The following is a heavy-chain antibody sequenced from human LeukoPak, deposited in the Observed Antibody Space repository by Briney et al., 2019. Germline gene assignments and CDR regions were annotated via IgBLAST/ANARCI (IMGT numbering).Heavy chain of an antibody. D-gene: IGHD1-14*01. V-gene: IGHV4-39*01. Sequence: SETLSLTCTVSGDSISSPDYYWGWIRQAPGKGLEWIGSVYYSGTTYHNASLKSRVTMSVDMSKNQFSLKVNSVTAADTALYYCARAISGPANWFDPWGQGTLVTVYS. CDR1: GDSISSPDYY. CDR3: ARAISGPANWFDP. J-gene: IGHJ5*02. CDR2: VYYSGTT.